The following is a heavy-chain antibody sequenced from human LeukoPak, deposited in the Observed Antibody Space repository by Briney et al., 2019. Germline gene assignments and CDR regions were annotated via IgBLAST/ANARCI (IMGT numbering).Heavy chain of an antibody. J-gene: IGHJ6*04. D-gene: IGHD6-6*01. V-gene: IGHV3-11*01. CDR2: ISSSGSTI. CDR3: ARISSSTLSPHVMDV. Sequence: GGSLRLSCAASGFTFSDYYMSWIRQAPGKGLEGVSYISSSGSTIYYADSVKGRFTISRDNAKNSLYLQMNSLRAEDTAVYYCARISSSTLSPHVMDVWGKGTTVTVSS. CDR1: GFTFSDYY.